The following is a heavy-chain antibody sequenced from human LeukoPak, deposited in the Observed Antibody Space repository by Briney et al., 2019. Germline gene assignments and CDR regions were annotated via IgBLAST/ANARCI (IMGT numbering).Heavy chain of an antibody. J-gene: IGHJ4*02. CDR1: GFTFSSYG. V-gene: IGHV3-33*01. CDR2: IWYDGSNK. CDR3: ARAVGAARPYFDY. D-gene: IGHD6-6*01. Sequence: GGSLRLSCAASGFTFSSYGMHWVRQAPGKGLEWVAVIWYDGSNKYYADSVKGRFTISRDNSKNTLYPQMNSLRAEDTAVYYCARAVGAARPYFDYWGQGTLVTVSS.